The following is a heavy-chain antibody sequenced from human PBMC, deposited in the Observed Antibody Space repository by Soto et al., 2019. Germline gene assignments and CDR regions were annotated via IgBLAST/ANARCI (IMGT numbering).Heavy chain of an antibody. CDR2: ISVYNGNT. J-gene: IGHJ6*02. CDR1: GYIFNNYG. Sequence: QIQLVQSGGEVKKPGASVKVSCKASGYIFNNYGISWVRRAPGQGLEWMGWISVYNGNTKYAQKVQGRVTMTTDTSTNTAYMELRSPRSDDTAVYYCARGPHCISSSCYDADYYGMDVWGQGTTVTVSS. D-gene: IGHD2-2*01. CDR3: ARGPHCISSSCYDADYYGMDV. V-gene: IGHV1-18*04.